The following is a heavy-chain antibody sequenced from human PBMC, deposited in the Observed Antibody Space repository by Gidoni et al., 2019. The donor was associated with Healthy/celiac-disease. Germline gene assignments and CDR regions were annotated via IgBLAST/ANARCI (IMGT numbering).Heavy chain of an antibody. CDR1: GGTFSSYA. D-gene: IGHD2-21*02. Sequence: QVQLVQSGAEVKKPGPSVKVSCKASGGTFSSYAISWVRQAPGQGLEWMGGIIPIFGTANYAQKFQGRVTITADESTRTAYMDLSSLRSEDTAVYYCARDPYCGGDCYPPYSYYGMDVWGQGTTVTVSS. CDR3: ARDPYCGGDCYPPYSYYGMDV. J-gene: IGHJ6*02. V-gene: IGHV1-69*19. CDR2: IIPIFGTA.